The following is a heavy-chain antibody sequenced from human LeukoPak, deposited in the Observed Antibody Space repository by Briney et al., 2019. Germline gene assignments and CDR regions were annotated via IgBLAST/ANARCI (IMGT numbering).Heavy chain of an antibody. J-gene: IGHJ4*02. CDR3: AKVTYGSGTYGAFDY. V-gene: IGHV3-23*01. CDR1: GFTFSSYG. CDR2: ISGSGGSK. D-gene: IGHD3-10*01. Sequence: GGSLRLSCAASGFTFSSYGMSWVRQAPGKGLEWVSGISGSGGSKYYADSVKGRFTISRDNSKNTLYLQMNSLRAEDTAVYYCAKVTYGSGTYGAFDYWGQGTLVTVSS.